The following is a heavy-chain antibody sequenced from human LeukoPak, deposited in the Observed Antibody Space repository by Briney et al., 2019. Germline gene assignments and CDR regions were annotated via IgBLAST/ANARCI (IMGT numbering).Heavy chain of an antibody. CDR1: VLTLNNYA. V-gene: IGHV3-23*01. D-gene: IGHD6-19*01. CDR3: AKISVTLTRDY. J-gene: IGHJ4*02. CDR2: ITNNGGST. Sequence: GGSLRLSRAASVLTLNNYAMTWVRQAPGRGVEGVSAITNNGGSTYYADSVKGRFTISRDNSKNTLLLQINSLRADDTAVYYCAKISVTLTRDYWGQGTLVTVSS.